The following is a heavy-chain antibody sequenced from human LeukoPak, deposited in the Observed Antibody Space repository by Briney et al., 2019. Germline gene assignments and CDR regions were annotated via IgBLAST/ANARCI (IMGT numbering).Heavy chain of an antibody. CDR2: IYDSGST. CDR3: ARQRYSYGLDY. CDR1: GGSISSSSYY. V-gene: IGHV4-39*01. D-gene: IGHD5-18*01. J-gene: IGHJ4*02. Sequence: SETLSLTCTVSGGSISSSSYYWGWIRQPPGKGLEWIGSIYDSGSTYYNPSLKSRVTISVDTSKNQFSLKLSSVTAADTAVYYCARQRYSYGLDYWGQGTLVTVSS.